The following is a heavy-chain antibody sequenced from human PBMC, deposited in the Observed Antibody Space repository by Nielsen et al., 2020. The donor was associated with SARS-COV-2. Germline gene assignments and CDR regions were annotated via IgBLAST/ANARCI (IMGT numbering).Heavy chain of an antibody. V-gene: IGHV1-3*01. J-gene: IGHJ4*02. CDR2: IYPGDGNT. CDR1: GYTFTTYV. Sequence: ASVKVSCKTSGYTFTTYVTHWVRQAPGQRPEWMGWIYPGDGNTRYSKNFQGRVTFSSDISATTAYMELRSLKSEDTGLYFCARDLLGTGYPDYWGQGTLVTVSS. CDR3: ARDLLGTGYPDY. D-gene: IGHD3/OR15-3a*01.